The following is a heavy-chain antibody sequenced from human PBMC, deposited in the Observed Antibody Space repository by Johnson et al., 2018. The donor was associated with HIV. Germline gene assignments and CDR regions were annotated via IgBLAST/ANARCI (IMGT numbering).Heavy chain of an antibody. V-gene: IGHV3-30-3*01. CDR1: EFTFSNYA. D-gene: IGHD3-10*01. Sequence: QMLLVESGGGVVQPGRSLKLSCAASEFTFSNYAMHWVRQAPGKGLEWVAVISYDGSSKYYADSVKGRFTISRDNSKNTLNLQMNSLRPEDTAVYYCARLPSWRGAFDIWGQGTMVTVSS. J-gene: IGHJ3*02. CDR2: ISYDGSSK. CDR3: ARLPSWRGAFDI.